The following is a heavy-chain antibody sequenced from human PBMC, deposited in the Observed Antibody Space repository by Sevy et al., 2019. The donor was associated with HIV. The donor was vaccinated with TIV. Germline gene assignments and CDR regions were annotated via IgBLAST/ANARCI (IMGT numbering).Heavy chain of an antibody. V-gene: IGHV4-34*01. CDR3: ARGDYGSGIYMDY. J-gene: IGHJ4*02. CDR2: IYHSGST. Sequence: SETLSLTCAVYGGSFSGYYWSWIRQPPGKGLEWLGEIYHSGSTNYNPSLKSRITIYLDTSKNQFSLNLNSVTAADTAVYYCARGDYGSGIYMDYWGQGTLVTVSS. CDR1: GGSFSGYY. D-gene: IGHD3-10*01.